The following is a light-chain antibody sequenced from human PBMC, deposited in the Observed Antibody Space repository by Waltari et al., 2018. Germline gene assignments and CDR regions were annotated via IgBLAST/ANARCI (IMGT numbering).Light chain of an antibody. CDR3: QVWETTRGHQGV. J-gene: IGLJ1*01. Sequence: YVLTQPPSVSVAPGNTATITCGGDDVGSYSVHWYQKKPGQAPVLVIFYDNDRPSGSPVRFSGSNSGNTATLTISRVEAGDEADYYCQVWETTRGHQGVFGPGTKVTVL. V-gene: IGLV3-21*01. CDR1: DVGSYS. CDR2: YDN.